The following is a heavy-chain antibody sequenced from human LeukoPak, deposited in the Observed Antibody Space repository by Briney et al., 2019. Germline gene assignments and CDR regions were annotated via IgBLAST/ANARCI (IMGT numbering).Heavy chain of an antibody. CDR2: ISSSSSYI. Sequence: KPGGSLRLSCASSGIIFNSYSMNWVRQAPGKGLEWVSSISSSSSYIYYADSVKGRFTISRDNAKNSLYLQMNSLRAEDTAVYYCARRIQLWSGFDYWGQGTLVTVSS. J-gene: IGHJ4*02. D-gene: IGHD5-18*01. V-gene: IGHV3-21*01. CDR3: ARRIQLWSGFDY. CDR1: GIIFNSYS.